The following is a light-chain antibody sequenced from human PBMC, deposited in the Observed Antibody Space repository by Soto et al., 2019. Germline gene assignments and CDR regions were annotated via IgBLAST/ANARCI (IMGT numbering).Light chain of an antibody. J-gene: IGKJ4*01. CDR2: GAS. Sequence: EVVLTQSPGIRSLARVERSTLSLSASQDLITNHLAWYQKKVGQAPRLLIYGASSRATGIPDRFSGSASGTDFTLTISRLEPEDFAMYYCQQYGSSPLTFGGGTKVDI. V-gene: IGKV3-20*01. CDR1: QDLITNH. CDR3: QQYGSSPLT.